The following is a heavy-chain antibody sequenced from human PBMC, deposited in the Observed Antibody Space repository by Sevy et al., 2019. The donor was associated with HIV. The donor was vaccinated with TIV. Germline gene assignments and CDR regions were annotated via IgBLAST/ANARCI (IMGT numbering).Heavy chain of an antibody. Sequence: ASVKVSCKASGGTFSSYAISWVRQAPGQGLGWMGGIIPIFGTANYAQKFQGRVTITADESTSTAYMELSSLRSEDTAVYYCAREEGIAVAGGTAFDIWGQGTMVTVSS. V-gene: IGHV1-69*13. J-gene: IGHJ3*02. CDR2: IIPIFGTA. CDR3: AREEGIAVAGGTAFDI. CDR1: GGTFSSYA. D-gene: IGHD6-19*01.